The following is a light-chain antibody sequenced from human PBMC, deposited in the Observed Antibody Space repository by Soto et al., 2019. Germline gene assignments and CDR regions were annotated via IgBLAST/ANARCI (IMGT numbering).Light chain of an antibody. CDR1: QGINNY. Sequence: DIQMTQSPSSLSASVGDRVTITCRASQGINNYLAWFQQKPGKAPKSLIYAASTLQSGVSSKFSGSGFGTDFTLTISSLQPEDFATYYCQQYNSYPLTFGGGTEVEIK. CDR2: AAS. CDR3: QQYNSYPLT. J-gene: IGKJ4*01. V-gene: IGKV1-16*02.